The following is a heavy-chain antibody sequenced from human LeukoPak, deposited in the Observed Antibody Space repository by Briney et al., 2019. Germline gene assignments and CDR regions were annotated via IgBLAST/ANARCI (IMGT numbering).Heavy chain of an antibody. V-gene: IGHV3-48*03. D-gene: IGHD3-10*01. CDR3: ARDRNYYGSGSYSDY. CDR2: ISSSGSTI. CDR1: GFTFSSYE. J-gene: IGHJ4*02. Sequence: SGGSLRLSCAASGFTFSSYEMNWVRQAPGKGLEWVSYISSSGSTIYYADSVKGRFTISRDNAKNSLYLQMNSLRAEDTAVYYFARDRNYYGSGSYSDYWGQGTLVNVSS.